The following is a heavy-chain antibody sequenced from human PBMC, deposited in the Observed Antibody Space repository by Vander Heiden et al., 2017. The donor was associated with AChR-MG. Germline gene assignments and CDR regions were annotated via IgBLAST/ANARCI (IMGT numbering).Heavy chain of an antibody. CDR1: GGTFRSYA. CDR2: IIPIFGTA. D-gene: IGHD3-22*01. CDR3: ARAARYYYDSSGYPNRYNWFDP. V-gene: IGHV1-69*06. Sequence: QVQQVQSGAEVKKHGSSVKVSCKASGGTFRSYAISWVRQATGQGLGWMGGIIPIFGTANYAQKFQGRVTITADKSTSTAYMELSSLRSEDTAVYYCARAARYYYDSSGYPNRYNWFDPWGQGTLVTVSS. J-gene: IGHJ5*02.